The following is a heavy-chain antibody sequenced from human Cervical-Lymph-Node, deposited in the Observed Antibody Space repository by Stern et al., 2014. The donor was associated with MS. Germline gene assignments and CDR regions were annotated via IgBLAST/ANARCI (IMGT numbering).Heavy chain of an antibody. Sequence: MQLVESGAEVKKPGASVKISCKTSGYTFTTYYLHWVRQAPGQGLEWMGIIYPSGGSTDYAQKFQGRVTMTRDTSASTVYMELSSLRSEDTAVYYCARSLYYGMDVWGQGTTVTVSS. CDR3: ARSLYYGMDV. V-gene: IGHV1-46*03. CDR2: IYPSGGST. CDR1: GYTFTTYY. J-gene: IGHJ6*02.